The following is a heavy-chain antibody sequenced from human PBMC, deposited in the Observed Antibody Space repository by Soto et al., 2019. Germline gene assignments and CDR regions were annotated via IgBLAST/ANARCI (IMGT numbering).Heavy chain of an antibody. CDR1: GYTFTSYD. J-gene: IGHJ6*02. CDR3: AREMTSRGMDV. Sequence: QVHLVQSGAEVKKPGASVKVSCKASGYTFTSYDINWVRQATGQGLEWMGWMHPTSGNTGYAQKFQGSVTMTRNTAKRTVYMELSSLRSEDTAVYYCAREMTSRGMDVGGQGTTVTVSS. CDR2: MHPTSGNT. V-gene: IGHV1-8*01.